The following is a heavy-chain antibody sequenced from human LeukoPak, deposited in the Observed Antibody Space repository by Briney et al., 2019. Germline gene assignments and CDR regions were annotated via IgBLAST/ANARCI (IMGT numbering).Heavy chain of an antibody. CDR2: IYYSGST. D-gene: IGHD3-10*01. CDR1: GGSISSYY. V-gene: IGHV4-59*01. CDR3: ARVRGAYGSGSYYVYYFDY. Sequence: SETLSLTCTVSGGSISSYYWSWIRQPPGKGLEWIGYIYYSGSTNYNPSLKSRVTISVDTSKIQFSLKLSSVTAADTAVYYCARVRGAYGSGSYYVYYFDYWGQGTLVTVSS. J-gene: IGHJ4*02.